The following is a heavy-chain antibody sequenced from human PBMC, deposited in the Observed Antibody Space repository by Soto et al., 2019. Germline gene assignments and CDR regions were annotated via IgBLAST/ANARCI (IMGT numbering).Heavy chain of an antibody. D-gene: IGHD6-19*01. CDR1: GFTFSSSD. J-gene: IGHJ4*02. Sequence: EVQLLESGGGLVQSGGSLRLSCAASGFTFSSSDMSWVRQAPGKGLEWVSSISGSGTDTYYADSVKGRFTISRDNSRNTLYLQMNSLRAEDTAVYYCAKGSGWYPYFDYWGQGILVTVFS. V-gene: IGHV3-23*01. CDR3: AKGSGWYPYFDY. CDR2: ISGSGTDT.